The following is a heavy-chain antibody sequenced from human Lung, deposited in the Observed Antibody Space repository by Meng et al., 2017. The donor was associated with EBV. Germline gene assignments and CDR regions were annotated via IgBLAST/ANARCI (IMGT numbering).Heavy chain of an antibody. J-gene: IGHJ5*02. Sequence: VNLVEPGGYLVQPGGSLELPCAAVGSTFSSYSLNGVRQASGKGLGGVSSISSSSSYIYYADSVKGRFTISRDNAKNSLYLQMNSLRAEDTAVYYCLRGGRFDPWGQGTLVTVSS. V-gene: IGHV3-21*01. D-gene: IGHD3-16*01. CDR3: LRGGRFDP. CDR1: GSTFSSYS. CDR2: ISSSSSYI.